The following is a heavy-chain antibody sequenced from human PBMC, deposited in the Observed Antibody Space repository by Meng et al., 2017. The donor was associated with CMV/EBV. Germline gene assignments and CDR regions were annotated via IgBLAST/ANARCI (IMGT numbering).Heavy chain of an antibody. CDR1: GVSISSTGHY. D-gene: IGHD1-26*01. CDR3: GRLMGATTADF. Sequence: CSVSGVSISSTGHYWSWFRQHPGKGLEWIGYIYYSGTTYYGPSLKSRVTISIDTSKNQFSLKLSSVTAADTAVYYCGRLMGATTADFWGQGTLVTVSS. CDR2: IYYSGTT. J-gene: IGHJ4*02. V-gene: IGHV4-31*03.